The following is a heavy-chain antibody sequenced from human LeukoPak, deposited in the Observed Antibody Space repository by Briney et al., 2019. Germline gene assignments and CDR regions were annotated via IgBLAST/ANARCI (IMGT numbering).Heavy chain of an antibody. J-gene: IGHJ4*02. D-gene: IGHD3/OR15-3a*01. Sequence: SVKVSCKASGGTFSSYTISWVRQAPGQGLEWMGRIIPILGIANYAQKFQGRVTITADKSTSTAYMELSSLRSEDTAVYYCAREWTGDPPYFDYWGQGTLVTVSS. CDR3: AREWTGDPPYFDY. CDR1: GGTFSSYT. CDR2: IIPILGIA. V-gene: IGHV1-69*04.